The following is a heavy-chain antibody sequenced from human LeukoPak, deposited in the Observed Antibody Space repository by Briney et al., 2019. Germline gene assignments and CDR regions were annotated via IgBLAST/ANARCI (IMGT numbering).Heavy chain of an antibody. D-gene: IGHD3-10*01. CDR3: ARVTSGGSGSYSWFDP. V-gene: IGHV4-31*03. J-gene: IGHJ5*02. CDR2: IYYSGST. Sequence: SQTLSLTCTVSGGSISSGGYYWSWIRQHPGKGLEWIGYIYYSGSTYYNPSLKSRVTISVDTSKNQFSLKLSSVTAADTAVYYCARVTSGGSGSYSWFDPWGQGTLVTASS. CDR1: GGSISSGGYY.